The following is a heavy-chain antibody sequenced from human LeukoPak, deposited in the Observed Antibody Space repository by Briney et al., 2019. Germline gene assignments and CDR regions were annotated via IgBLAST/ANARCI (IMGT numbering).Heavy chain of an antibody. V-gene: IGHV4-30-4*01. CDR2: MYYSGST. J-gene: IGHJ5*02. CDR1: GGSISSGDYY. Sequence: PSQTLSLTCTVSGGSISSGDYYWGWIRQPPGKGLEWIAYMYYSGSTYYNPSLKSRVTMSADTSKNQLSLKLSSVTAADTAVYYCARPYYYDSRIDPWGQGILVTVSS. D-gene: IGHD3-22*01. CDR3: ARPYYYDSRIDP.